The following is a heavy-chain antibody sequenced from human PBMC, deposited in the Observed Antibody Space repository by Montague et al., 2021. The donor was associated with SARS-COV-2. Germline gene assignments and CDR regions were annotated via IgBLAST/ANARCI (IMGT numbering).Heavy chain of an antibody. D-gene: IGHD3-10*01. CDR3: ARGSYGTGSYHAFDI. J-gene: IGHJ3*02. Sequence: SETLSLTCTVSGDSFTSPNYYCAWIRQPPGKGLEWIGSSYSSGTTYDNLSLRSQVTISVDTSKNQFSLKMNSVTAADTAVYYCARGSYGTGSYHAFDIWGQGTVVAVSS. CDR1: GDSFTSPNYY. CDR2: SYSSGTT. V-gene: IGHV4-39*01.